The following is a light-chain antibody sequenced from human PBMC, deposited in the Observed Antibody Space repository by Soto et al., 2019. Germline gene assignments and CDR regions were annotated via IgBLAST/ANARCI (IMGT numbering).Light chain of an antibody. CDR1: QTVSSN. CDR3: QQYNNWPLT. J-gene: IGKJ1*01. CDR2: GAS. V-gene: IGKV3-15*01. Sequence: EISMTQSSSTLSVPSRERATLSFRDSQTVSSNLAWYQQKPGQAPRLLIYGASTRATGIPARFSGSGSGTEFTLTISSLQSEDFAVYYCQQYNNWPLTFGQGTKVDIK.